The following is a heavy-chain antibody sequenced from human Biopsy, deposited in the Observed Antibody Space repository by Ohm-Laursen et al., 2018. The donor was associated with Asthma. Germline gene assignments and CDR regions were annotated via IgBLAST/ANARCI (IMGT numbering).Heavy chain of an antibody. CDR3: AKRRGYSGHDNDY. CDR2: ISYDGNHK. J-gene: IGHJ4*02. V-gene: IGHV3-30*18. D-gene: IGHD5-12*01. Sequence: RSLRLSCAASGFMFRSFGMHWVRQAPGKGLEWVAVISYDGNHKFYEDSVKGRLTISRDNSKNTLYLQMNSLRTEDTAVYYCAKRRGYSGHDNDYWGRGTLVIVSS. CDR1: GFMFRSFG.